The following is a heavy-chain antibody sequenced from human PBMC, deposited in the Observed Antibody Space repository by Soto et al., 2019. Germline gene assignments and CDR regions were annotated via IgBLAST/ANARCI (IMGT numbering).Heavy chain of an antibody. Sequence: QVQLQESGPGLVKASETLSLTCTVSGGSVSSYYWSWIRQPPGKGLEWIGYIFYSGSTRDNPSLKSRVTISVDTSKNQLSMKLSSVTAADTAVYYCARNGGITMVRGVLAAFDIWGQWTMVSVSS. CDR3: ARNGGITMVRGVLAAFDI. D-gene: IGHD3-10*01. CDR1: GGSVSSYY. CDR2: IFYSGST. J-gene: IGHJ3*02. V-gene: IGHV4-59*08.